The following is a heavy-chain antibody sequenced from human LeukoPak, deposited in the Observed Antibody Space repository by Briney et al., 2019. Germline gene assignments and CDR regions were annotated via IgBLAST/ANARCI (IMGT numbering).Heavy chain of an antibody. Sequence: RGSLRLSCTASGLSVTDAWMRWVSQAPGVGLEWVGRIKRTGDGATVDNAPPVKDRFSISRDESRNRLYLQMNSLKTEDTALYYCVTGGHYYGTWGQGTLVTVSS. CDR3: VTGGHYYGT. D-gene: IGHD3-10*01. V-gene: IGHV3-15*01. CDR1: GLSVTDAW. J-gene: IGHJ5*02. CDR2: IKRTGDGATV.